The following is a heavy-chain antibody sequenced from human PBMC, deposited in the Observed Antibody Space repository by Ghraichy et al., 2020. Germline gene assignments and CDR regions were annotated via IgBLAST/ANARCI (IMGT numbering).Heavy chain of an antibody. Sequence: SQTLSLTCTVSGGSISSYYWSWIRQPPGKGLEWIGYIYYSGSTNYNPSLKSRVTISVDTSKNQFSLKLSSVTAADTAVYYCARVIRPSGSYPYYFDYWGQGTLVTVSS. CDR2: IYYSGST. CDR3: ARVIRPSGSYPYYFDY. D-gene: IGHD1-26*01. V-gene: IGHV4-59*01. J-gene: IGHJ4*02. CDR1: GGSISSYY.